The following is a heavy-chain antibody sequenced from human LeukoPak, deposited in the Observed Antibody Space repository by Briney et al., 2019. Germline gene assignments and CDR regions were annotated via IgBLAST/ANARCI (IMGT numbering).Heavy chain of an antibody. CDR2: FNPEHTET. D-gene: IGHD5-12*01. CDR1: GNSLSDLS. Sequence: ASVKVSCKVSGNSLSDLSLQWVRQAPGQGLEWMGGFNPEHTETIYSQKFQGRVTLTEDTSTDTAYMELSSLRSEDTAMYFCAQQKAGYSGSPSWFDPWGQGTLVTVSS. J-gene: IGHJ5*02. CDR3: AQQKAGYSGSPSWFDP. V-gene: IGHV1-24*01.